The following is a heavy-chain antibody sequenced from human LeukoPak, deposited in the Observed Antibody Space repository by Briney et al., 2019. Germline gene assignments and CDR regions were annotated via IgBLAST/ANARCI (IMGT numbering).Heavy chain of an antibody. V-gene: IGHV4-30-4*01. CDR1: GGSISSGDYY. Sequence: ASETLSLTCTVSGGSISSGDYYWSWIRQPPGKGLEWIGYIYYSGSTYYNPSLKSRVTISVDTSKNQFSLKLSSVTAADTVVYYCARGITIFGVVTDDAFDIWGQGTMVTVSS. J-gene: IGHJ3*02. CDR2: IYYSGST. D-gene: IGHD3-3*01. CDR3: ARGITIFGVVTDDAFDI.